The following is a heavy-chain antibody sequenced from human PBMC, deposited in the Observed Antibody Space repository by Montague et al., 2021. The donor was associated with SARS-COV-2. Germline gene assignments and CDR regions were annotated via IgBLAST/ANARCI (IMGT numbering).Heavy chain of an antibody. J-gene: IGHJ2*01. CDR3: ARGAPTITMIVVVVTGAGWCFDL. V-gene: IGHV4-34*01. D-gene: IGHD3-22*01. CDR1: GGPFSDYY. CDR2: INHSGST. Sequence: SETLSLTCAVHGGPFSDYYWSWIRQAPGKGLEWIGEINHSGSTNYNPSLKSRVTISVDTSKNQFSLKLGSVTAADTAVYYCARGAPTITMIVVVVTGAGWCFDLWGRGTLVAVSA.